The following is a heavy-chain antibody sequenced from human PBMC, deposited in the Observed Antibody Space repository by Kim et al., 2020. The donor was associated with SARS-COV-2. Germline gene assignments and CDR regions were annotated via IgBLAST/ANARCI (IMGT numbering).Heavy chain of an antibody. Sequence: SETLSLTCTVSGGSISSGGYYWSWIRQHPGKGLEWIGYIYYSGSTYYNPSLKSRVTISVDTSKNQFSLKLSSVTAADTAVYYCARDHKGGYESSDWGQGTTVTVSS. V-gene: IGHV4-31*03. CDR1: GGSISSGGYY. D-gene: IGHD5-12*01. CDR3: ARDHKGGYESSD. J-gene: IGHJ6*02. CDR2: IYYSGST.